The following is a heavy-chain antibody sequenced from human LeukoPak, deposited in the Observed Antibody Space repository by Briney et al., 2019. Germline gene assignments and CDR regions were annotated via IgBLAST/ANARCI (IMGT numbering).Heavy chain of an antibody. D-gene: IGHD3-9*01. CDR3: ARSATGPHYFDY. CDR2: ISYDGSNK. J-gene: IGHJ4*02. V-gene: IGHV3-30*04. CDR1: GFTFSSYA. Sequence: PGRSLRLSCAASGFTFSSYAMHWVRQAPGKGLEWVAVISYDGSNKYYADSVKGRFTISRDNSKNTLYLQMNSLRAEDTAVYYCARSATGPHYFDYWGQGTLVTVSS.